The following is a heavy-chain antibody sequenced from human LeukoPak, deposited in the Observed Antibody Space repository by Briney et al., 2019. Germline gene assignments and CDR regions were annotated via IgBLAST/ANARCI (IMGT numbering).Heavy chain of an antibody. Sequence: GRSLRLSCAASGFTFSSYSMNWVRQAPGKGLEWVSSISSSSSYIYYADSVKGRFTVSRDNATNSLYLQMNSLRAEDTAVYYCARDRAYSSGWHSDAFDIWGQGTMVTVSS. J-gene: IGHJ3*02. V-gene: IGHV3-21*01. D-gene: IGHD6-19*01. CDR2: ISSSSSYI. CDR3: ARDRAYSSGWHSDAFDI. CDR1: GFTFSSYS.